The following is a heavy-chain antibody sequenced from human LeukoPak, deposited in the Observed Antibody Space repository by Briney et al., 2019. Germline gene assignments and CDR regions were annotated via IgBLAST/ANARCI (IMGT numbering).Heavy chain of an antibody. D-gene: IGHD3-10*01. CDR1: GFPFSSYW. J-gene: IGHJ4*02. CDR3: ARVYYYGSGSYRGTTDY. Sequence: GGSLRLSCAASGFPFSSYWMAWVRQAPGKGLEWVASIRQDGGETFYVDSVKGRFTISRDNAKNSLYLQMNSLRAEDTAVYYCARVYYYGSGSYRGTTDYWGQGTLVTVSS. V-gene: IGHV3-7*04. CDR2: IRQDGGET.